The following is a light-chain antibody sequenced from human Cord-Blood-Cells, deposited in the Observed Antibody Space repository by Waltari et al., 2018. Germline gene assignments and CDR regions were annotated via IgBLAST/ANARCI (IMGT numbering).Light chain of an antibody. CDR2: DVS. J-gene: IGLJ1*01. CDR3: SSYTRSSTFV. V-gene: IGLV2-14*01. Sequence: QSALTQPASVSCSPGQSITISCTGTSSDVGGYNYVSWYQQPPGKAPKPMIYDVSKQPSGVSNRFSGSKSGNTASLTISGLQAEDEADYYCSSYTRSSTFVFGTGTKVTVL. CDR1: SSDVGGYNY.